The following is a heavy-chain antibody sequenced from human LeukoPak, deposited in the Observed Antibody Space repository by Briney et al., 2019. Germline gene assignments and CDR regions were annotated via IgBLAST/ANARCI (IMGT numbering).Heavy chain of an antibody. CDR1: GFTFSSYG. D-gene: IGHD3-9*01. J-gene: IGHJ5*02. V-gene: IGHV3-30*02. CDR3: AKVTMGDILFVT. CDR2: MHYDGRNV. Sequence: GGSLRLSCAASGFTFSSYGMHWVRQAPGKGLEWVAFMHYDGRNVLYADSVKGRFTISTDNSKNMVYLQMSSLRAEDTAVYYCAKVTMGDILFVTWGEKALVTVSS.